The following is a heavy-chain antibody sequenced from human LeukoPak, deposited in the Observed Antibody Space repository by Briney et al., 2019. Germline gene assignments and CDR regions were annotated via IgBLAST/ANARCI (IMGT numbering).Heavy chain of an antibody. V-gene: IGHV4-61*02. CDR3: AGTYYGDYVATWIDP. CDR1: GDSISSGNYY. D-gene: IGHD4-17*01. CDR2: IYTSGST. J-gene: IGHJ5*02. Sequence: SETLSLTCTVSGDSISSGNYYWSWIRQPAGKGLEWIGRIYTSGSTNYNPSLKSRVTMSVDTSKNQFSLKLSSVTAADTAVYYCAGTYYGDYVATWIDPWGQGTLVTVSS.